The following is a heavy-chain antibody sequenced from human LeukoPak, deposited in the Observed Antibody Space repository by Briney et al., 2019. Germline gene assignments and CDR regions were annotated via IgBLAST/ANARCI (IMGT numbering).Heavy chain of an antibody. CDR1: GFTFSSYA. Sequence: GGSLRLSCAASGFTFSSYAMSWVRQAPGKGLEWVSAISGSGGSTYYADPVKGRFTISRDNSKNTLYLQMNSLRAEDTAVYYCAITHNGSYLHWGQGTLVTVSS. CDR3: AITHNGSYLH. V-gene: IGHV3-23*01. D-gene: IGHD1-26*01. J-gene: IGHJ4*02. CDR2: ISGSGGST.